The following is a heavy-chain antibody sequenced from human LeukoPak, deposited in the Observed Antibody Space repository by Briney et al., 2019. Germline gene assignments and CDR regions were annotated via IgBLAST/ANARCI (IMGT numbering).Heavy chain of an antibody. CDR1: GGSISSYY. CDR2: IYYSGST. V-gene: IGHV4-59*08. CDR3: ARSRTDYYYGSGRYWFDP. J-gene: IGHJ5*02. D-gene: IGHD3-10*01. Sequence: PSETLSLTCTVSGGSISSYYWSWIRQPPGKGLEWVGQIYYSGSTNYNPSLKSRVTISIDTSKNQFSLKLSSVTAADTAVYYCARSRTDYYYGSGRYWFDPWGQGTLVTVSS.